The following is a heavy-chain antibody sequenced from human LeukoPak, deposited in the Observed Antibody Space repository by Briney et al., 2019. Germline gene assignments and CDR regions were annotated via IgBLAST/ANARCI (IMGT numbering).Heavy chain of an antibody. Sequence: PGGSLRLSCGASGFTFSSHWMSWVRQAPGKGLEWVAIIKPDGSWGTFVDSVKGRFTISRDNAKNSLFLQMTSLRAEDTAVYYCARDGAAGTGAFDIWGQGTMVTVSS. CDR2: IKPDGSWG. CDR1: GFTFSSHW. V-gene: IGHV3-7*01. J-gene: IGHJ3*02. D-gene: IGHD6-13*01. CDR3: ARDGAAGTGAFDI.